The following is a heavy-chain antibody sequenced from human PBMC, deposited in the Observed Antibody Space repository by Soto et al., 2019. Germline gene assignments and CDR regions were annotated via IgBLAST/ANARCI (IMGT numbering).Heavy chain of an antibody. V-gene: IGHV4-61*01. CDR3: ARDGYSSLSQGGSGSYFDRQYGMDV. Sequence: SETLSLTCTVSGGSVSSGSYYWSWIRQPPGKGLEWIGYIYYSGSTNYNPSLKSRVTISVDTSKNQFSLKLSSVTAADTAVYYCARDGYSSLSQGGSGSYFDRQYGMDVWGQETTVTVSS. D-gene: IGHD3-10*01. J-gene: IGHJ6*02. CDR1: GGSVSSGSYY. CDR2: IYYSGST.